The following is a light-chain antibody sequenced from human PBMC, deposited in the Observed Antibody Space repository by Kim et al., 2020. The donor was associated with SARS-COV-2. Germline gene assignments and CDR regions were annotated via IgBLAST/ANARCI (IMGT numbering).Light chain of an antibody. Sequence: SVTISGTGVSSNIGAGYDVHWYQQLPGTAPKLLIYGNSNRPSGVPDRFSGSKSGTSASLAITGLQAEDEADYYCQSYDSSLSGSGVFGTGTKVTVL. V-gene: IGLV1-40*01. J-gene: IGLJ1*01. CDR2: GNS. CDR1: SSNIGAGYD. CDR3: QSYDSSLSGSGV.